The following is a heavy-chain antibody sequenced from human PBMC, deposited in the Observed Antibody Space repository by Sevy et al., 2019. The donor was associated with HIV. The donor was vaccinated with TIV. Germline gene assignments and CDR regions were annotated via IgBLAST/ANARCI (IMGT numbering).Heavy chain of an antibody. V-gene: IGHV3-30*04. CDR2: ISYDGSNK. CDR1: GFTFSSYA. D-gene: IGHD5-18*01. CDR3: ARETPIQLWADDAFDI. Sequence: GGSLRLSCAASGFTFSSYAMHWVRQAPGKGLEWVAVISYDGSNKYYADSVKGRFTISRDNSKNTLYLQMNSLRAEDTAVYYCARETPIQLWADDAFDIWGQWTMVTVSS. J-gene: IGHJ3*02.